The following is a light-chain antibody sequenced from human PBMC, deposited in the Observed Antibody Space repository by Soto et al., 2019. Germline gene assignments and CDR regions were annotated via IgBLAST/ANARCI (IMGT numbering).Light chain of an antibody. CDR2: DAS. CDR3: QQRSNWPLT. CDR1: RSVSTF. Sequence: EIELTQSPATLSLSPGERATLSCRAGRSVSTFLAWYQQKPGQAPRLLIYDASKRATGVPTRFSGSGSGTDFTLTISSLEPEDFAVYYCQQRSNWPLTFGGGTKVEIK. V-gene: IGKV3-11*01. J-gene: IGKJ4*01.